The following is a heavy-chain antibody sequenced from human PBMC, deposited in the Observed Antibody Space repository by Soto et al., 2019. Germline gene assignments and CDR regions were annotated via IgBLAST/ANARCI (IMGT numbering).Heavy chain of an antibody. J-gene: IGHJ6*02. D-gene: IGHD2-21*02. CDR3: ARDLWGYCGTDCYPLDV. V-gene: IGHV4-59*01. Sequence: SETLSLTSTVSGGSISGYYWSWIRQPPGKGLEWIGYMYNTGSTVYNPSFKSRVTISVDTSKNQFSLKLNSVTAADTAVYYCARDLWGYCGTDCYPLDVWGQGTTVT. CDR1: GGSISGYY. CDR2: MYNTGST.